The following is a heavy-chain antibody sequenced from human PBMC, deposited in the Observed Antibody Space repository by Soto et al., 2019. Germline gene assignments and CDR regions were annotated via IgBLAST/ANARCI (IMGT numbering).Heavy chain of an antibody. CDR3: ARRSSTSCYGGVCYYYYGMDV. Sequence: KPSETLSLTCAVYGGSFSGYYWSWIRQPPGKGLEWIGEINHSGSTNYNPSLKSRVTISVDTSKNQFSLKLSSATAADTAVYYCARRSSTSCYGGVCYYYYGMDVWGQGTTVTVSS. V-gene: IGHV4-34*01. CDR1: GGSFSGYY. D-gene: IGHD2-2*01. J-gene: IGHJ6*02. CDR2: INHSGST.